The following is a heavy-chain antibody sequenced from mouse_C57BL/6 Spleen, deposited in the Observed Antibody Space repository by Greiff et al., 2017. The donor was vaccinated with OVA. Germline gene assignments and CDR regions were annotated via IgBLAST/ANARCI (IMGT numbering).Heavy chain of an antibody. CDR2: IDPSDSYT. Sequence: QVHVKQPGAELVMPGASVKLSCKASGYTFTSYWMHWVKQRPGQGLEWIGEIDPSDSYTNYNQKFKGKSTLTVDKSSSTAYMQLSSLTSEDSAVYYCARDGSSYGAMDYWGQGTSVTVSS. D-gene: IGHD1-1*01. J-gene: IGHJ4*01. CDR3: ARDGSSYGAMDY. V-gene: IGHV1-69*01. CDR1: GYTFTSYW.